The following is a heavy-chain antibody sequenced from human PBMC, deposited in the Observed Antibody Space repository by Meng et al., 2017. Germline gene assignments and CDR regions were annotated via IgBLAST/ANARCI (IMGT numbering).Heavy chain of an antibody. V-gene: IGHV3-21*04. D-gene: IGHD3-22*01. CDR3: AKDLGTYYYDSSGYYLMGYFDY. Sequence: GESLKISCAASGFTFSSYSMNWVRQAPGKGLEWVSSISSSSSYIYYADSVKGRFTISRDNAKNSLYLQMNSLRAEDTAVYYCAKDLGTYYYDSSGYYLMGYFDYWGQGTLVTVSS. CDR1: GFTFSSYS. CDR2: ISSSSSYI. J-gene: IGHJ4*02.